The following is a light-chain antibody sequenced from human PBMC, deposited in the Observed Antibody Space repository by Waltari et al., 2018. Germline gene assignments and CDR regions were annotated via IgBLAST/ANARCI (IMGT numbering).Light chain of an antibody. CDR1: QSVLYSSNNQNY. V-gene: IGKV4-1*01. J-gene: IGKJ1*01. CDR2: WAS. CDR3: QQYYSTPPRT. Sequence: DIVMTQSPDSLAVSLGERATINCKSSQSVLYSSNNQNYLAGYQQKPGQPPKLLIYWASTRESGVPDRFSGSGSGTDFTLTISSLQAEDVAVYYCQQYYSTPPRTFGQGTKVEIK.